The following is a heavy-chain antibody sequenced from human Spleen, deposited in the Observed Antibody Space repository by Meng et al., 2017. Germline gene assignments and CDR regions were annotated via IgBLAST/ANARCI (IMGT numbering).Heavy chain of an antibody. J-gene: IGHJ6*02. D-gene: IGHD3-22*01. Sequence: GESLKISCAASGFTFSSYAMSWVRQAPGKGLEWVSAISGSGGSTYYADSVKGRFTISRDNSKNTLYLQMNSLRAEDTAVYYCAKKGSSGYSVAIHYGMDVWGQGTTVTVSS. CDR2: ISGSGGST. V-gene: IGHV3-23*01. CDR3: AKKGSSGYSVAIHYGMDV. CDR1: GFTFSSYA.